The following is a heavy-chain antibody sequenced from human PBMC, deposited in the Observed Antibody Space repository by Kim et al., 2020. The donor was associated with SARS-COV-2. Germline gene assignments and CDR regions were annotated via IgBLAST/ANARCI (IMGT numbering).Heavy chain of an antibody. Sequence: GGSLRLSCAASGFTFSSYSMNWVRQAPGKGLEWVSSISSSNSYIYYADSVKGRFTISRDNAKKSLYLQMNSLRAEDTAVYYCARTVTSYIVLMGSGWFDPWGQGTLVTVSS. V-gene: IGHV3-21*01. CDR1: GFTFSSYS. CDR2: ISSSNSYI. J-gene: IGHJ5*02. CDR3: ARTVTSYIVLMGSGWFDP. D-gene: IGHD2-8*01.